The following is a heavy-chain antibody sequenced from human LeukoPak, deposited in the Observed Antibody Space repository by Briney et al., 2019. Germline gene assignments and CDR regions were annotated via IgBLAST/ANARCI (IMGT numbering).Heavy chain of an antibody. CDR1: GFTFSSYS. J-gene: IGHJ4*02. CDR2: ISSSSSYI. V-gene: IGHV3-21*01. D-gene: IGHD6-19*01. CDR3: LPSAPRFSSEIPKIDY. Sequence: GGSLRLSCAASGFTFSSYSMNWVRQAPGKGLEWVSSISSSSSYIYYADSVKGRFTISRDNAKNSLYLQMNCLRAEDTAVYYCLPSAPRFSSEIPKIDYWGQGTLVTVSS.